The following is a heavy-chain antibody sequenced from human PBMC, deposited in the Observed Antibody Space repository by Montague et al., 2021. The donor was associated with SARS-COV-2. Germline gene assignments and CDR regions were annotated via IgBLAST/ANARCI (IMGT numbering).Heavy chain of an antibody. J-gene: IGHJ5*02. CDR3: AKKVVGPTNNWFDP. V-gene: IGHV3-53*01. D-gene: IGHD1-14*01. Sequence: SLRLSCAGPGFTLSNNYMSWVRQAPGKGLEWVSILYADGSTKNADSVRGRFTISRDNSRNTLYLQMNSLRAEDTAVYYCAKKVVGPTNNWFDPWGQGTLVTVSS. CDR2: LYADGST. CDR1: GFTLSNNY.